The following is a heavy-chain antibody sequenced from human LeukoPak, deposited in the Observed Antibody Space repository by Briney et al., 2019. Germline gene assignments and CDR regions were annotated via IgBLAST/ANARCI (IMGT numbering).Heavy chain of an antibody. CDR1: GGTFSSYA. J-gene: IGHJ3*02. CDR2: IIPIFGTA. Sequence: SVKVSCKASGGTFSSYAISWVRQAPGQGLEWMGRIIPIFGTANYAQKFQGRVTITTDESTSTAYMELSSLRSEDTAVYYCAGPGIDYDSSGYYSPDAFDIWGQGTMLTVSS. D-gene: IGHD3-22*01. V-gene: IGHV1-69*05. CDR3: AGPGIDYDSSGYYSPDAFDI.